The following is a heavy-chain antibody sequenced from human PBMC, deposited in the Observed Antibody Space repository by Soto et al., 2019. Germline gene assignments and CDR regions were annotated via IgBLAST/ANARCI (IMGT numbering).Heavy chain of an antibody. CDR3: AREKRANVYFDY. CDR2: IKQAGSEK. D-gene: IGHD5-12*01. Sequence: EVQLVESGGGVVQTGGSLRLSCAASGFTFSAYWMSWVRQAPGKRLEWVANIKQAGSEKYYVDSVNGRFIISRDDAKNSLFLQVNSLRVEDTAVYYCAREKRANVYFDYWGQGTPVSVSS. V-gene: IGHV3-7*01. CDR1: GFTFSAYW. J-gene: IGHJ4*02.